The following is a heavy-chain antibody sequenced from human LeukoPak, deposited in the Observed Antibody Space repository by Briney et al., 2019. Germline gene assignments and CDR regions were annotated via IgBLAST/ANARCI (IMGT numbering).Heavy chain of an antibody. V-gene: IGHV3-23*01. CDR3: ARHSRGRWYVFDY. J-gene: IGHJ4*02. CDR1: GFTFSRYA. D-gene: IGHD6-13*01. CDR2: ISGSGGNT. Sequence: GGSLRLSRAPSGFTFSRYAMSWVPQAPGKGLEWVSGISGSGGNTSYADSAKGLFTISRDNSNNTRYLQMNSLRAEDTAVYYCARHSRGRWYVFDYWGQGTLVTVSS.